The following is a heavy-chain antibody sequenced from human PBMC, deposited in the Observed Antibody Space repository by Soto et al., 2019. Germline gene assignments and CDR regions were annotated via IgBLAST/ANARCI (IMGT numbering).Heavy chain of an antibody. Sequence: PGGSLRLSCAASGFTFRSYSMNWVRQAPGKGLEWVSFISGSSSTIYYADSVKGRFTISRDNAKNLLYLQMNSLRDEDTAVYYCARDRGYSGWYYGMDVWGQGNTVTVSS. J-gene: IGHJ6*02. V-gene: IGHV3-48*02. D-gene: IGHD5-12*01. CDR1: GFTFRSYS. CDR3: ARDRGYSGWYYGMDV. CDR2: ISGSSSTI.